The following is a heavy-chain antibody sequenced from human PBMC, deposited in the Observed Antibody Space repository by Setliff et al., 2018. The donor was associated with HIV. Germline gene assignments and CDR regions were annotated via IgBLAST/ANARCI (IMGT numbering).Heavy chain of an antibody. D-gene: IGHD3-10*01. V-gene: IGHV4-59*01. Sequence: PSETLSLTCTVSGGSISSYYWSWIRQPPGKGLEWIGYIYYSGSPNYNPSLKSRVTISVDTSKNQFSLKLRSVTAADTAVYYCARGAELLWFGELHNIPYFDYWGQGTLVTVSS. CDR2: IYYSGSP. CDR3: ARGAELLWFGELHNIPYFDY. J-gene: IGHJ4*02. CDR1: GGSISSYY.